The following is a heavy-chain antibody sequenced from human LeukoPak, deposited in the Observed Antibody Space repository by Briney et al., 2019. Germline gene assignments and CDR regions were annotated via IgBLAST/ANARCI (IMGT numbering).Heavy chain of an antibody. CDR2: IYYIGST. D-gene: IGHD2-15*01. Sequence: SETLSLTCTVSGGSITTYFWSWIRQPPGKGLEWIGYIYYIGSTNYNPSLKSRVTISVDTSKNQFSLKLSSVTAADTAVYYCARHRRLSGCSGGSCYDFQGRYYYYMDVWGKGTTVTISS. CDR1: GGSITTYF. J-gene: IGHJ6*03. CDR3: ARHRRLSGCSGGSCYDFQGRYYYYMDV. V-gene: IGHV4-59*08.